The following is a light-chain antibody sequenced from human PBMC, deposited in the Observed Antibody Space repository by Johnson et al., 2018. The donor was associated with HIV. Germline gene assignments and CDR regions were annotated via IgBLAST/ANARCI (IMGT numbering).Light chain of an antibody. Sequence: QSVLTQPPSVSAAPGQKVTISCSGSSSNIGNNYVSWYRQLPGTAPKLLIYENNKRPSGIPDRFSGSKSGTSATLGITGLQTGDEADYYCGTWDSNLRKVFGTGPTVPVL. V-gene: IGLV1-51*01. CDR2: ENN. CDR1: SSNIGNNY. CDR3: GTWDSNLRKV. J-gene: IGLJ1*01.